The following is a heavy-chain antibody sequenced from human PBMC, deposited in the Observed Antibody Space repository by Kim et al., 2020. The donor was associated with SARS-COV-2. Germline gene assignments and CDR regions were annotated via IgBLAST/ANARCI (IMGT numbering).Heavy chain of an antibody. J-gene: IGHJ3*02. CDR1: GGSISSGGYY. Sequence: SETLSLTRTVSGGSISSGGYYWSWIRQHPGKGLEWIGYIYYSGSTYYNPSLKSRVTISVDTSKNQFSLKLSSVTAADTAVYYCARSPNDKAVAGTRAFDIWGQGTMVTVSS. CDR3: ARSPNDKAVAGTRAFDI. CDR2: IYYSGST. D-gene: IGHD6-19*01. V-gene: IGHV4-31*03.